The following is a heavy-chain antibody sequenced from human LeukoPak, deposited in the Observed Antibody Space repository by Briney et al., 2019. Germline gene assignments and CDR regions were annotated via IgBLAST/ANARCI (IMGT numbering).Heavy chain of an antibody. J-gene: IGHJ4*02. CDR1: GGTFSSYA. CDR2: IIPILGIA. CDR3: AREAVDGAASTHGRGYFDY. Sequence: GASVKVSCKASGGTFSSYAISWVRQAPGQGLEWMGRIIPILGIANYAQKFQGRVTITADKSTSTAYMELSSLRSEDTAVYYCAREAVDGAASTHGRGYFDYWGQGTLVTVSS. V-gene: IGHV1-69*04. D-gene: IGHD5-24*01.